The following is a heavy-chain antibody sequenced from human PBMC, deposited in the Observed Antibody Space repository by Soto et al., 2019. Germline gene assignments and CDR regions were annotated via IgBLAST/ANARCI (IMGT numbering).Heavy chain of an antibody. D-gene: IGHD3-9*01. CDR1: GYTLTGYY. V-gene: IGHV1-2*02. Sequence: ASVKVGCKGSGYTLTGYYMHWVRQAPGQGLEWMGWINPNSGGTNYAQKFQGRVTMTRDTSISTAYMELSRLRSDDTAVYYCAREADTNWLDPWGQGTLVTVS. J-gene: IGHJ5*02. CDR3: AREADTNWLDP. CDR2: INPNSGGT.